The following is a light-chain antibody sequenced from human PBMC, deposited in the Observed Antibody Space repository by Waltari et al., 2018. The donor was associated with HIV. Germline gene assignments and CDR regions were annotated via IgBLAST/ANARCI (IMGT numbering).Light chain of an antibody. CDR3: QQSYSTREFT. Sequence: DIQMTQSPSSLSASVGDRVTITCRASQSISNYLNLYQQKPGKAPKLLIYAASSLQSGVPSRFSGSGSGTDFTLTISSLQPEDFATYYCQQSYSTREFTFGPGTKVDIK. CDR1: QSISNY. J-gene: IGKJ3*01. V-gene: IGKV1-39*01. CDR2: AAS.